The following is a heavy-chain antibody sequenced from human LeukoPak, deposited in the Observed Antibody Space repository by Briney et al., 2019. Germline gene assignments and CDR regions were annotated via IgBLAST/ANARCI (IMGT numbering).Heavy chain of an antibody. J-gene: IGHJ6*03. V-gene: IGHV1-2*02. CDR2: INPNSGGT. D-gene: IGHD4-11*01. CDR3: ARESYSNYDIYYYYYMDV. CDR1: GYTFTGYY. Sequence: GASVKVSCKASGYTFTGYYMHWVRQAPGQGLEWMGWINPNSGGTNYAQKFQGRVTMTRDTSISTAYMELSRLRSDDTAVYYCARESYSNYDIYYYYYMDVWGKGTTVTVSS.